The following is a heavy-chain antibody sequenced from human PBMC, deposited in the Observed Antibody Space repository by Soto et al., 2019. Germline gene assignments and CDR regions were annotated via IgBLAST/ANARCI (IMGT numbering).Heavy chain of an antibody. J-gene: IGHJ5*02. CDR1: GFTFSSYG. D-gene: IGHD2-21*02. CDR2: ISFDGSNK. CDR3: AKDLSCGGDCYSHHWFDP. Sequence: QVQLVESGGGVVQPGRSLRLSCAASGFTFSSYGMHWVRQAPGKGLEWVAVISFDGSNKYYADSVKGRFTISRDNSKNTLYLQMNSLRAEDTAVYYCAKDLSCGGDCYSHHWFDPWGQGTLVTVS. V-gene: IGHV3-30*18.